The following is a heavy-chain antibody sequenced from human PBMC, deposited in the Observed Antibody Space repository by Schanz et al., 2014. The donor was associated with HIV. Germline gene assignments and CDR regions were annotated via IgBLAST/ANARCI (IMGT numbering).Heavy chain of an antibody. J-gene: IGHJ4*02. CDR3: ARDLCGKDDY. CDR1: GFDFNGSA. D-gene: IGHD2-15*01. Sequence: EVQLVESGGGLVKPGGSLRVSCAASGFDFNGSAMHWVRQAPGKGLVWVSRMDLDGSTTNYADSVKGRFTISRDNAKNTLYLQMDSLRAEDTAVYYRARDLCGKDDYWGQGTLVTVSS. CDR2: MDLDGSTT. V-gene: IGHV3-74*01.